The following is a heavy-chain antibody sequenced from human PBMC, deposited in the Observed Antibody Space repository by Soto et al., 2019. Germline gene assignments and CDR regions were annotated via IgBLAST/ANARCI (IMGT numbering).Heavy chain of an antibody. CDR1: GYTFTNSD. CDR3: ARRPHCSGGICYYGLDN. CDR2: MNPDSGHA. D-gene: IGHD2-15*01. Sequence: ASVKVSCEASGYTFTNSDINWVRRAPGQGLEWMGWMNPDSGHAAYAQKFQGRVTLTTSTSTSTVYMEMRSLGSEDTAVYYCARRPHCSGGICYYGLDNWGQGTLVTVSS. V-gene: IGHV1-8*01. J-gene: IGHJ4*02.